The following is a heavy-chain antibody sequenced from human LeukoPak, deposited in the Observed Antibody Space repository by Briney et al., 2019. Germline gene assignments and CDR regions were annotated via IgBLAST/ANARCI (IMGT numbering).Heavy chain of an antibody. D-gene: IGHD6-6*01. J-gene: IGHJ4*02. CDR2: ISGSGGST. CDR3: AKNWWAYSSSALEY. Sequence: QPGGSLRLSCAASGFTFSSYGMSWVRQAPGKGLEWVAAISGSGGSTYYADSVKGRFTISRDNSKNTLYLQMNSLRAEDTAVYYCAKNWWAYSSSALEYWGQGPLVTVSS. V-gene: IGHV3-23*01. CDR1: GFTFSSYG.